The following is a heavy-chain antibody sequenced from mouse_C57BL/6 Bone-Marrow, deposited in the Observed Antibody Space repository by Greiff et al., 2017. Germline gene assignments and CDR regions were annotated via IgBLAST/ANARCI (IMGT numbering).Heavy chain of an antibody. CDR2: INPGSGGT. J-gene: IGHJ2*01. CDR1: GYAFTNYL. CDR3: TTVVHY. Sequence: VQLQESGAELVRPGTSVKVSCKASGYAFTNYLIEWVKQRPGQGLEWIGVINPGSGGTNYNEKFKGKATLTADKSSSTAYMQRSSLTSEDTAVYYCTTVVHYWGQGTTLTVSS. V-gene: IGHV1-54*01. D-gene: IGHD1-1*01.